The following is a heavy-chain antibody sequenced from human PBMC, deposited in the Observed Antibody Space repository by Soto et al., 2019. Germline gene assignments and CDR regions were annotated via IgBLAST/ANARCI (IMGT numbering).Heavy chain of an antibody. CDR1: GGTFSSYA. D-gene: IGHD2-2*01. CDR3: ARSQGSSTSLELYYYYYYGMDV. V-gene: IGHV1-69*01. J-gene: IGHJ6*02. CDR2: SIPISGTA. Sequence: QVQLVQSGAEVKKPGSSVKVSCKASGGTFSSYAISWVRQAPGQGLEWMGGSIPISGTANYAQKFQGRVTITADESTSTADMELSSRRSDDTAAYYCARSQGSSTSLELYYYYYYGMDVWGQGTTVTVSS.